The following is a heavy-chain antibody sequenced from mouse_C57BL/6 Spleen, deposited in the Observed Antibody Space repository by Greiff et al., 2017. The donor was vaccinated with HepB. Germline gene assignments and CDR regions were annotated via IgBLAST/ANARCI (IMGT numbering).Heavy chain of an antibody. CDR3: TRGVGRPPFDY. D-gene: IGHD1-1*02. Sequence: EVQLQQSGAELVRPGASVKLSCTASGFNIKDYYMHWVKQRPEQGLEWIGRIDPEDGDTEYAPKFQGKATMTAYTSSNTAYLQLSSLTSEDTAVYYCTRGVGRPPFDYWGQGTTLTVSS. CDR2: IDPEDGDT. J-gene: IGHJ2*01. V-gene: IGHV14-1*01. CDR1: GFNIKDYY.